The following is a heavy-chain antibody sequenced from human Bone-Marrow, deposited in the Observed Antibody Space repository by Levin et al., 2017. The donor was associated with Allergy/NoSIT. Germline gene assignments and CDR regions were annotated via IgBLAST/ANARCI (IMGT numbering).Heavy chain of an antibody. Sequence: GGSLRLSCAASGFTFSDYGMSWVRQAPGKGLEWVSSIDRSGGKTYYADSLKGRFSISRDNSKNTLFLQLNSVGAEDTAVYYCAKDGVGPGTYMTLGYWGQGTLVTVSS. CDR2: IDRSGGKT. D-gene: IGHD3-10*01. CDR3: AKDGVGPGTYMTLGY. V-gene: IGHV3-23*01. CDR1: GFTFSDYG. J-gene: IGHJ4*02.